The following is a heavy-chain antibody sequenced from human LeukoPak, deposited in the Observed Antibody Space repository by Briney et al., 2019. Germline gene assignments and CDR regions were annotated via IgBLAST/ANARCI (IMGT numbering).Heavy chain of an antibody. J-gene: IGHJ4*02. D-gene: IGHD1-26*01. V-gene: IGHV4-59*01. CDR1: GGSISSYY. Sequence: SETLSLTCTVSGGSISSYYWSWIRQPPGKGLEWIGYIYYSGSTNYNPSLKSRVTMSVDTSKNQFSLKLSSVTAADTAVYYCARGKWELYSPGYYFDYWGQGTLVTVSS. CDR2: IYYSGST. CDR3: ARGKWELYSPGYYFDY.